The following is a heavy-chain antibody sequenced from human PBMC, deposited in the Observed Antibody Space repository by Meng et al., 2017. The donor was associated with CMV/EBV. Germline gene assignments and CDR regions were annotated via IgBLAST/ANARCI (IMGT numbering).Heavy chain of an antibody. CDR1: GFTVSSNY. J-gene: IGHJ5*02. D-gene: IGHD4/OR15-4a*01. V-gene: IGHV3-53*01. Sequence: GESLKISCAASGFTVSSNYMSWVRQAPGKGLEWVSVIYSGGSTYYADSVKGRFTIPRDNSKNTLYLQMNSLRAEDTAVYYCASMVVTRGWFDPWGQGTLVTVSS. CDR2: IYSGGST. CDR3: ASMVVTRGWFDP.